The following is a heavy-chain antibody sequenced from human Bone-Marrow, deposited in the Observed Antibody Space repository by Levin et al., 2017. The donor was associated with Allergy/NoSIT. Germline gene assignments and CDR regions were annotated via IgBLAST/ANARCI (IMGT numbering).Heavy chain of an antibody. Sequence: GASVKVSCKGSGYIFTNYGISWIRQAPGQGLEYMGYVSAYDGDTNYAKRFQGRVNMTTETSTNVAYLELRSLTSDDTAVYFCAREDGTYGMDVWGQGTTVTVSS. CDR1: GYIFTNYG. CDR3: AREDGTYGMDV. D-gene: IGHD5-24*01. CDR2: VSAYDGDT. V-gene: IGHV1-18*01. J-gene: IGHJ6*02.